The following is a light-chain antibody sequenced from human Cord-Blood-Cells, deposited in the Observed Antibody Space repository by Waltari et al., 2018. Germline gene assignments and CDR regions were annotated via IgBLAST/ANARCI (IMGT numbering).Light chain of an antibody. CDR3: SSYTSSSTWG. J-gene: IGLJ3*02. CDR1: SSDVGGYNY. V-gene: IGLV2-14*01. Sequence: QSALTQPASVSGSPGQSITISCTGTSSDVGGYNYVSWYQQHPGKAPKLMIYDVSKRHSGVSHRFYASKSGNTASLTISGLQAENEADYSCSSYTSSSTWGFGGGTKLTVL. CDR2: DVS.